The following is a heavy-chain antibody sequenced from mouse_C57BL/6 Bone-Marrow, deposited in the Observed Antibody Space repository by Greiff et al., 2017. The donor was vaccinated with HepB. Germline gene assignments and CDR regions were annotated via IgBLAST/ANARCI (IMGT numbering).Heavy chain of an antibody. CDR1: GYTFTSYD. J-gene: IGHJ3*01. V-gene: IGHV1-85*01. D-gene: IGHD2-4*01. CDR2: IYPRDGST. Sequence: QVQLKESGPELVKPGASVKLSCKASGYTFTSYDINWVKQRPGQGLEWIGWIYPRDGSTKYNEKLKGKATLTVDTASSTSYMELHSLTSEDSAVYFCARRGYDYGAWFAYWGQGTRVTVSA. CDR3: ARRGYDYGAWFAY.